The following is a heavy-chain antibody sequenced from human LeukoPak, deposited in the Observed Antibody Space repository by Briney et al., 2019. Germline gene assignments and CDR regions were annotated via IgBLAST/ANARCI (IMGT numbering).Heavy chain of an antibody. CDR1: GYTFTSYA. D-gene: IGHD3-10*01. Sequence: ASVKVSCKASGYTFTSYAMHWVRQAPGQGLEWMGWINPNSGGTNYAQKFQGWVTMTRDTSISTAYMELSRLRSDDTAVYYCARGDSGSYDWFDPWGQGTLVTVSS. CDR2: INPNSGGT. J-gene: IGHJ5*02. V-gene: IGHV1-2*04. CDR3: ARGDSGSYDWFDP.